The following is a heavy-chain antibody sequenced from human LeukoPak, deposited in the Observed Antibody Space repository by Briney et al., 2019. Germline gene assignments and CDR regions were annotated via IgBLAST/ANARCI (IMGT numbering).Heavy chain of an antibody. V-gene: IGHV4-59*01. J-gene: IGHJ5*02. CDR3: ATRSPFLWFDP. CDR1: GGSISSYY. CDR2: IYYSGTT. Sequence: PSETLSLTCTVSGGSISSYYWSWIRQPPGKGLEWIGYIYYSGTTNYNPSLKSRVSISLDTSKNQFSLKLSSVTAADTAVYYCATRSPFLWFDPWGQGTLVTVSS. D-gene: IGHD2/OR15-2a*01.